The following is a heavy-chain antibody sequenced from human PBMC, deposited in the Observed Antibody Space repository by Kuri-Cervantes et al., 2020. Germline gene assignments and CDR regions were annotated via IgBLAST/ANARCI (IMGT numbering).Heavy chain of an antibody. V-gene: IGHV3-30-3*01. J-gene: IGHJ5*02. D-gene: IGHD4-23*01. CDR1: GFTFSSYA. Sequence: GESLKISCAASGFTFSSYAMHWVRQAPGKGLEWVAVISYDGSNKYYADSVKGRFTISRDNAKNSLYLQMNSLRAEDTAVYYCAAGGGWTYGGKVEHWGQGTLVTVSS. CDR2: ISYDGSNK. CDR3: AAGGGWTYGGKVEH.